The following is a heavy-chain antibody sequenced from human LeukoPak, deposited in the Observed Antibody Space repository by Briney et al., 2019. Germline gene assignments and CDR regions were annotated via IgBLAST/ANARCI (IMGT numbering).Heavy chain of an antibody. D-gene: IGHD2-15*01. Sequence: GASVKVSCKVSGYTLTELSMHWVRQAPGKGLEWMGGFDPEDGETIYAQKFQGRVTMTEDTSTDTAYMELSSLRSEDTAVYYCATSCSGGSCYLLDYWGQGTLVTVSS. J-gene: IGHJ4*02. V-gene: IGHV1-24*01. CDR3: ATSCSGGSCYLLDY. CDR2: FDPEDGET. CDR1: GYTLTELS.